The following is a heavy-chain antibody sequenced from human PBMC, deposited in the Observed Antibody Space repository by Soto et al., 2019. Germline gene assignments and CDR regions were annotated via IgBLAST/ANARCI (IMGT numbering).Heavy chain of an antibody. V-gene: IGHV3-48*02. D-gene: IGHD2-2*01. CDR1: GFSFGSYS. Sequence: EVQLVEPGGGLVQPGGSLRLSCEASGFSFGSYSMNWVRQAPGKGLEWVSFISGRGTTTYYADSVKGRFTVSRDNAKNSLSLEVNSLRDEDTAVYYCARLGYCSSATCKYYFYYYGMDVWGQGTTVTVSS. CDR2: ISGRGTTT. J-gene: IGHJ6*02. CDR3: ARLGYCSSATCKYYFYYYGMDV.